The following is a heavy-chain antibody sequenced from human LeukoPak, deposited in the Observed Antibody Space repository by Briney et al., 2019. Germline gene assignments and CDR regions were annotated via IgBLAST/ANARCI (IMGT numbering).Heavy chain of an antibody. Sequence: GGSLRLSCAASGFTFSSYSMNWVRQAPGKGLEWVSSISSSSYIYYADSVKGRFTISRDNAKNSLYLQMNCLRAEDTAVYYCARDRAMNDYFDYWGQGTLVTVSS. CDR2: ISSSSYI. D-gene: IGHD1-1*01. CDR1: GFTFSSYS. V-gene: IGHV3-21*01. J-gene: IGHJ4*02. CDR3: ARDRAMNDYFDY.